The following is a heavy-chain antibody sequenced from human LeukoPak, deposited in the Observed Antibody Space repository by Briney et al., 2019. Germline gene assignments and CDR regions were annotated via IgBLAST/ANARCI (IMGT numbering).Heavy chain of an antibody. D-gene: IGHD6-13*01. CDR2: IVGSSSYT. CDR1: GFTFRDYH. Sequence: GGSLRLSCAASGFTFRDYHMSWIRQAPGKGLEWVAYIVGSSSYTNYADSVKGRFTISRDNGENSLYLHMNSLRDEDTAVYYCARDGGRDSTYCYYYWGQGTLVTVSS. J-gene: IGHJ4*02. CDR3: ARDGGRDSTYCYYY. V-gene: IGHV3-11*06.